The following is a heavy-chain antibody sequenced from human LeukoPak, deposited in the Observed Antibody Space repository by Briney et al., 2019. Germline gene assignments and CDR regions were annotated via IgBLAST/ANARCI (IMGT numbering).Heavy chain of an antibody. D-gene: IGHD2/OR15-2a*01. CDR3: ATWAFYHNLDV. Sequence: GGSLRLSCAASGFTIGPYAMYWVRQGPGRGLEWVSVIKADGSGTFYADSVRGRFTTPRDNSKNSLYLQANSLTSEDTALYYCATWAFYHNLDVWGQGTTVIVSS. V-gene: IGHV3-43*02. CDR2: IKADGSGT. J-gene: IGHJ6*02. CDR1: GFTIGPYA.